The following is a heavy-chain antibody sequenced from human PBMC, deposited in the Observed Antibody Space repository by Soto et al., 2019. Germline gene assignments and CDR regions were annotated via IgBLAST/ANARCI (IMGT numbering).Heavy chain of an antibody. CDR2: INSDGSST. Sequence: EVQLVESGGGLVQPGGSLRLSCAASGFTFSSYWVHWVRQAPGKGLVWVSRINSDGSSTSYADSVKGRFTISRDNAKNTLYLQMNSLRAEDTAVYYCARAATIFWHAFDIWGQGTMVTVSS. CDR1: GFTFSSYW. J-gene: IGHJ3*02. CDR3: ARAATIFWHAFDI. V-gene: IGHV3-74*01. D-gene: IGHD3-9*01.